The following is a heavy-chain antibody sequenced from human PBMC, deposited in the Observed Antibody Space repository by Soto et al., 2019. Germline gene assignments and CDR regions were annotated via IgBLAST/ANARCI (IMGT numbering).Heavy chain of an antibody. D-gene: IGHD3-3*01. V-gene: IGHV4-59*13. CDR3: ARVAMENYFNMWSGCISYALDV. J-gene: IGHJ6*02. CDR2: ISHSGRS. CDR1: GGSISNFS. Sequence: PSETLSLTXAVSGGSISNFSWSWIRRPPGKGLEFIGSISHSGRSKYNPSLKGRVILSVDVSKNQFSLNLKSMKAADTAVYYCARVAMENYFNMWSGCISYALDVWGQGAPVTVSS.